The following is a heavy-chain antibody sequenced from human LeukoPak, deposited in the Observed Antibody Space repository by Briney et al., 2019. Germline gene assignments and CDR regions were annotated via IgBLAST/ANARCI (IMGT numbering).Heavy chain of an antibody. D-gene: IGHD2-2*01. J-gene: IGHJ4*02. CDR1: GGSISSYY. CDR2: VYYRGSP. Sequence: SETLSLTCIVSGGSISSYYWSWIRQSPGKGLEWIGHVYYRGSPNYSPSLKSRVTIPLDTSKNQFSLKLSSVTAADTAVYYCAKVEAYCSSTSCYRYFDYWGQGTLVTVSS. CDR3: AKVEAYCSSTSCYRYFDY. V-gene: IGHV4-59*01.